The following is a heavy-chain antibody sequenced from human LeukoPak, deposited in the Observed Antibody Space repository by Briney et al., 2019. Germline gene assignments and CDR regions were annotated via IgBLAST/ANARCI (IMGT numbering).Heavy chain of an antibody. V-gene: IGHV4-39*01. D-gene: IGHD3-9*01. Sequence: SETLSLTCTVSGGSISSSSYYWGWIRQPPGKGLEWIGSIYYSGSTYYNPSLKSRVTISVDTSKNQFSLKLSSVTAADTAVYYCARHWLFNFLGILTGPNFDYWGQGTLVTVSS. CDR2: IYYSGST. J-gene: IGHJ4*02. CDR3: ARHWLFNFLGILTGPNFDY. CDR1: GGSISSSSYY.